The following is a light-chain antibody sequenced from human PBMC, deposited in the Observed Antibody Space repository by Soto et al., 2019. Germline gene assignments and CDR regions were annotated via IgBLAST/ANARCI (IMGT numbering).Light chain of an antibody. J-gene: IGKJ4*01. V-gene: IGKV1-39*01. CDR1: QSLNNY. CDR2: ATS. Sequence: DIPMTQSPSTLTASVGDRGTITCRASQSLNNYLAWYQQKPGKAPKLLIYATSSLQSGVPSRFRGSGSGTDFTLTISSLQPEDFATYYCQQSYSTLLTFGGGTSVGIK. CDR3: QQSYSTLLT.